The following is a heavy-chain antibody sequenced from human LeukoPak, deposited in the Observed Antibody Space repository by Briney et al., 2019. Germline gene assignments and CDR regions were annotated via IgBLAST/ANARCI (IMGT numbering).Heavy chain of an antibody. CDR3: AREGGYYDSSSREWAFDI. D-gene: IGHD3-22*01. J-gene: IGHJ3*02. Sequence: PGGSLRLSCAASGFTFSSYWMSWVRQAPVKGLEWVANIKQDGSEKYYVDSVKGRFTISRDNAKNSLYLQMNSLRAEDTAVYYCAREGGYYDSSSREWAFDIWGQGTMVTVSS. CDR1: GFTFSSYW. CDR2: IKQDGSEK. V-gene: IGHV3-7*01.